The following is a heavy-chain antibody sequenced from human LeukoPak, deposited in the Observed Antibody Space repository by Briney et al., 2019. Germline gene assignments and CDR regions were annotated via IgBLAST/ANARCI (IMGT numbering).Heavy chain of an antibody. CDR2: IYHSGST. V-gene: IGHV4-38-2*01. D-gene: IGHD2-2*01. CDR3: ARIVVVPDAQVRYYYYGMDV. Sequence: SETLSLTCAVSGYSISSGYYWGWIRQPPGKGLEWIGSIYHSGSTYYNPSLKSRVTISVDTSKNQFSLKLSSVTAADTAVYYCARIVVVPDAQVRYYYYGMDVWGKGTTVTVSS. CDR1: GYSISSGYY. J-gene: IGHJ6*04.